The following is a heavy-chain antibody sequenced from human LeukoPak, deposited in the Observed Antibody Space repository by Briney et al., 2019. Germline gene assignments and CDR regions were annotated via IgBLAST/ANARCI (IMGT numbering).Heavy chain of an antibody. CDR2: INPNSGGT. V-gene: IGHV1-2*02. CDR1: GYTFTGYY. D-gene: IGHD3-22*01. J-gene: IGHJ4*02. Sequence: ASVKVSCXASGYTFTGYYMHWVRQAPGQGLEWMGWINPNSGGTNYAQKFQGRVTMTRDTSISTAYMELSRLRSDDTAVYYCAREQRYDSSGYPRGYFDYWGQGTLVTVSS. CDR3: AREQRYDSSGYPRGYFDY.